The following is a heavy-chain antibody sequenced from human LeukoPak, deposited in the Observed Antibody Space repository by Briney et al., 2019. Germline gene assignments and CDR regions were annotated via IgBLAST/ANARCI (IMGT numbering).Heavy chain of an antibody. D-gene: IGHD2-2*01. V-gene: IGHV1-24*01. J-gene: IGHJ6*02. CDR2: FDPEDGET. CDR3: ATESIVVVPAAIYYYYGMDV. Sequence: ASVKVSCKVSGYTLTELSMHWVRQAPGKGLEWMGGFDPEDGETIYAQKFQGRVTMTEDTSTDTAYMELSSLRSEDTAVYYCATESIVVVPAAIYYYYGMDVWGQGTTVTVSS. CDR1: GYTLTELS.